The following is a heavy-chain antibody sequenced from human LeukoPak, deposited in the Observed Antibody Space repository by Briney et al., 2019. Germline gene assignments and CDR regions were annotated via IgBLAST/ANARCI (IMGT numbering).Heavy chain of an antibody. CDR1: GYTFTDYY. D-gene: IGHD6-19*01. CDR2: INPDSGGA. J-gene: IGHJ4*02. Sequence: ASVKVSCKASGYTFTDYYLHWVRQAPGQGLEWMGWINPDSGGANYAQKFQGRVTMSGDTSIGTAYMELSSLRSDDPAVYYCARDHGRSSSAWPAGYWGQGTLVTVSS. V-gene: IGHV1-2*02. CDR3: ARDHGRSSSAWPAGY.